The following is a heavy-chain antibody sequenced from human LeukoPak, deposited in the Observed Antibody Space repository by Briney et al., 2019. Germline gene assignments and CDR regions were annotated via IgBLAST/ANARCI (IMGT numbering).Heavy chain of an antibody. D-gene: IGHD3-10*01. Sequence: GSVRVSCKASGYTFTGNYMHWGRQAPGQGLEWMGWINPNSGGTNYGQKFQGRVTMTRDTSISTAYTELSRLRSGDTAVYYCARVLPHYYGSGSYFDYWGQGTLVTVS. CDR1: GYTFTGNY. CDR3: ARVLPHYYGSGSYFDY. V-gene: IGHV1-2*02. J-gene: IGHJ4*02. CDR2: INPNSGGT.